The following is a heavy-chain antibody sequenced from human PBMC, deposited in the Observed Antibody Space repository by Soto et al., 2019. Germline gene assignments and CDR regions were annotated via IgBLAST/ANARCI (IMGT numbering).Heavy chain of an antibody. CDR1: GGSISSSSYY. D-gene: IGHD4-17*01. V-gene: IGHV4-39*01. CDR3: ARLGTDYGDYVGAFDI. J-gene: IGHJ3*02. Sequence: SETLSLTCTVSGGSISSSSYYWGWIRQPPGKGLEWIGSIYYSGSTYYNPSLKSRVTISVDTSKNQFSLKLSSVTAADTAVYYCARLGTDYGDYVGAFDIWGQGTMVTVSS. CDR2: IYYSGST.